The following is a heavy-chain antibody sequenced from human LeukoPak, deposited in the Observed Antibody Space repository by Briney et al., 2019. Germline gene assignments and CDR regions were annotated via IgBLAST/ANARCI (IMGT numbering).Heavy chain of an antibody. V-gene: IGHV4-4*02. CDR3: ARERITMVRGVIRLNYYFDY. J-gene: IGHJ4*02. CDR1: GGSISSHNW. CDR2: VYHSGIT. Sequence: PSETLSLTCAVSGGSISSHNWWNWVRQPPGKGPEWIGEVYHSGITNYNPSFKSRVTISVDKSKNQFSLKLSSVTAADTAVYYCARERITMVRGVIRLNYYFDYWGQGTLVTVSS. D-gene: IGHD3-10*01.